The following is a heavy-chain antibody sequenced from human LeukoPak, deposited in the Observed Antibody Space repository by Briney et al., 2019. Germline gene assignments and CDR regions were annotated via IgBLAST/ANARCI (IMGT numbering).Heavy chain of an antibody. CDR3: ARRPAAVAAKGAFDI. J-gene: IGHJ3*02. CDR2: ICHSGST. V-gene: IGHV4-4*02. D-gene: IGHD6-19*01. Sequence: SETLSFTCAVSGGSISSSNWWRWVRQPPGKGLEWIGAICHSGSTNYNPSLKSRVTISVDKSKNQFSLKLSSVTAADTAVYYCARRPAAVAAKGAFDIWGQGTMVTVSS. CDR1: GGSISSSNW.